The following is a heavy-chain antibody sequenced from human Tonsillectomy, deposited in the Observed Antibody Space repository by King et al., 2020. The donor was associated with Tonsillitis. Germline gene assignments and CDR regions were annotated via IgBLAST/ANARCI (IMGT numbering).Heavy chain of an antibody. CDR1: GYSFSSYW. CDR3: ARGGDFWSGYYFYFDT. Sequence: VQLVESGAEVKKPGESLKISCKGSGYSFSSYWIGWARQMPGKGLEWMGIIYPGDSDTTYSPSFQGQVTISADKSISTAYLQWSSLKASDTAMYYCARGGDFWSGYYFYFDTWGQGTPVTVSS. D-gene: IGHD3-3*01. V-gene: IGHV5-51*01. J-gene: IGHJ5*02. CDR2: IYPGDSDT.